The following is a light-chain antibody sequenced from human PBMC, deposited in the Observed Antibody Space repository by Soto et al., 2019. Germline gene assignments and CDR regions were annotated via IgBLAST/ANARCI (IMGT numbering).Light chain of an antibody. CDR2: DNN. V-gene: IGLV1-51*01. Sequence: QSVLTQPPSVSAAPGQKVTISCSGSSSNIGNNFVSWYQQLPGTAPKLLIYDNNKRPSGIPDRFPGSKSGTSATLGITGLQSGDEADYYCATWESSLSIGVFGGGTKLTVL. CDR1: SSNIGNNF. CDR3: ATWESSLSIGV. J-gene: IGLJ2*01.